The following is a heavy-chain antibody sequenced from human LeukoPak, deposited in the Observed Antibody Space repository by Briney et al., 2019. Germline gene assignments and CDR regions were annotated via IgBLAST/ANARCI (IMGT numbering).Heavy chain of an antibody. Sequence: SETLSLTCAAYGGSFSGYYWSWIRQPPGKGLEWIGEINHSGSTNYNPSLKSRVTISVDTSKNQFSLKLSSVTAADTAVYYCARVVVGVYYYYIDVWGKGTTVTVSS. D-gene: IGHD2-21*01. CDR1: GGSFSGYY. CDR3: ARVVVGVYYYYIDV. J-gene: IGHJ6*03. CDR2: INHSGST. V-gene: IGHV4-34*01.